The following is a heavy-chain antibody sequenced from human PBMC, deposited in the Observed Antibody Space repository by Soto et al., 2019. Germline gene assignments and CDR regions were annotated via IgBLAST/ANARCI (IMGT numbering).Heavy chain of an antibody. J-gene: IGHJ5*02. CDR3: ARDSGRYDFWSGYYNWFDP. CDR2: ISSSNSYI. CDR1: GFTFSSYS. V-gene: IGHV3-21*01. Sequence: GGSLRLSCAASGFTFSSYSMNWVRQAPGKGLEWVSSISSSNSYIYYADSVKGRFTISRDNAKNSLYLQMNSLRAEDTAVYYCARDSGRYDFWSGYYNWFDPWGQGTLVTVSS. D-gene: IGHD3-3*01.